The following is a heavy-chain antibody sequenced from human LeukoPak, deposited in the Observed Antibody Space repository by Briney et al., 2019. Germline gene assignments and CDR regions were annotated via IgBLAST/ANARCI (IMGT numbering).Heavy chain of an antibody. Sequence: ASVKVSCKASGYTFTSYYMHWVRQAPGQGLEWMGIINPSGGSTSYAQKFQGRVTMTRDTSTSTVYMELSSLSSEDTAVYYCARGGRERYSSGWTDSFDIWGQGTMVTVSS. D-gene: IGHD6-19*01. CDR1: GYTFTSYY. CDR2: INPSGGST. V-gene: IGHV1-46*01. J-gene: IGHJ3*02. CDR3: ARGGRERYSSGWTDSFDI.